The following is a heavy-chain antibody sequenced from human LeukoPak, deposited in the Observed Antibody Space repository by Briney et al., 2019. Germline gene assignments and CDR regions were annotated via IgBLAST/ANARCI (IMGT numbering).Heavy chain of an antibody. J-gene: IGHJ4*02. CDR1: GGTFSSYA. CDR2: IIPIFGTA. V-gene: IGHV1-69*05. Sequence: SVKVSCKASGGTFSSYAISWVRQAPGQGLEWMGGIIPIFGTANYAQKFQGRVTITTDESTSTAYMELSSLRSEDTAVYYCARGLIPLYYFDYWGQRTLVTVSS. CDR3: ARGLIPLYYFDY. D-gene: IGHD2-8*01.